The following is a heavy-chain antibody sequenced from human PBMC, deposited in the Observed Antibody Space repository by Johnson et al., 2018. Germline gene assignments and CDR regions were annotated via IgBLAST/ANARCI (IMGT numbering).Heavy chain of an antibody. CDR2: ISSTSDTI. V-gene: IGHV3-48*01. J-gene: IGHJ4*02. Sequence: VQLVESGGGLVQPGGSLRLSCAASGFTFSKYNMNWVRQAPGNGLEWVSFISSTSDTIYYADSVKGRFTISRDNVKNSLYLQMNSPRAEYTAVYYCARVAGYSSGYAYGCWGQGTLVTVSS. D-gene: IGHD3-22*01. CDR1: GFTFSKYN. CDR3: ARVAGYSSGYAYGC.